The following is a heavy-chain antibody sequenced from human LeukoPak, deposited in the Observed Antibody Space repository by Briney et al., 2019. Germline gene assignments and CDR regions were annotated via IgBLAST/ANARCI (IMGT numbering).Heavy chain of an antibody. J-gene: IGHJ4*02. Sequence: SETLSLTCSVSGDSVSNENFYWGWIRQPPGKGLEWIGSIYYSGSTYYNPSLKSRVTISVDTSKNQFSLKLSSVTAADTAVYYCARDLRALGDYFDYWGQGTLVTVSS. D-gene: IGHD3-16*01. V-gene: IGHV4-39*07. CDR2: IYYSGST. CDR1: GDSVSNENFY. CDR3: ARDLRALGDYFDY.